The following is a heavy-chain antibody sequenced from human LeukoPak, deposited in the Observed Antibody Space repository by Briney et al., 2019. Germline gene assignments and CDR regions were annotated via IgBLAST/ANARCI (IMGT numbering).Heavy chain of an antibody. CDR3: AKVRWQFVDY. V-gene: IGHV3-23*01. J-gene: IGHJ4*02. CDR1: GFTFSNAW. D-gene: IGHD5-24*01. Sequence: GGSLRLSCAASGFTFSNAWMSWVRQAPGKGLEWVSSISGSADSTYYADSVKGRFTISRDNSKNTLSLQMNSLRAEDTAVYYCAKVRWQFVDYWGQGTLVTVSS. CDR2: ISGSADST.